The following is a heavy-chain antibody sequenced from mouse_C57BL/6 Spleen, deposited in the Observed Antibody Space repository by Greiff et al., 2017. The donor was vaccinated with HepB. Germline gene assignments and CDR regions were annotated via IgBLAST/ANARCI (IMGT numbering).Heavy chain of an antibody. J-gene: IGHJ4*01. CDR2: ISSGGSYT. V-gene: IGHV5-6*01. CDR3: AGQLRLYYAMDY. Sequence: DVQLVESGGDLVKPGGSLKLSCAASGFTFSSYGMSWVRQTPDKRLEWVATISSGGSYTYYPDSVKGRFTISRDNAKNTLYLQMSSLKSEDTAMYYCAGQLRLYYAMDYWGQGTSVTVSS. D-gene: IGHD3-2*02. CDR1: GFTFSSYG.